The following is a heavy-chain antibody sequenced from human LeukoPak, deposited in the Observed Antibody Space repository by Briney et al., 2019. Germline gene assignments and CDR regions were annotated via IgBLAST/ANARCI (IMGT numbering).Heavy chain of an antibody. CDR3: ARGENRGFTGGWFYH. D-gene: IGHD2-8*02. J-gene: IGHJ5*02. CDR1: GGSFSGYY. V-gene: IGHV4-34*01. Sequence: SETLSLTCAVYGGSFSGYYWSWIRQPPGKGLEWIGEINHSGSTNYNPSLKSRVTISVDTSKNQFSPNLSSVTAADTAVYYCARGENRGFTGGWFYHWGQGTQVTVSS. CDR2: INHSGST.